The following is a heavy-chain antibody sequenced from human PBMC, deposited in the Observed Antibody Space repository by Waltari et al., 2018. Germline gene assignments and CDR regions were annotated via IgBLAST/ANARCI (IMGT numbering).Heavy chain of an antibody. Sequence: EVQLVESGGGLVQPGGSLRLSCAASGFTFSSYAMSWVRQAPGKGLEWVSAISGSGGSTYYADSVKGRFTISRDNSKNTLYLQMNSLRAEDTAVYYCAKVGEEDIVVVVAARLLDYWGQGTLVTVSS. CDR1: GFTFSSYA. V-gene: IGHV3-23*04. CDR2: ISGSGGST. CDR3: AKVGEEDIVVVVAARLLDY. J-gene: IGHJ4*02. D-gene: IGHD2-15*01.